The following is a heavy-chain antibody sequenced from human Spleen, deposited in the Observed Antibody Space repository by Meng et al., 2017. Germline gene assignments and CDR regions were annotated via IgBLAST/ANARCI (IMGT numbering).Heavy chain of an antibody. D-gene: IGHD6-13*01. CDR2: IYDGGST. CDR1: GGSISSSNW. V-gene: IGHV4-4*02. CDR3: ARVGGSSWFVAD. Sequence: GQRQESGPGLVKPSATLSLTCAVSGGSISSSNWWSWVRQSPGKGLEWIGEIYDGGSTNYNPSLKSRVTISVDKSKNQFSLKLSSVTAADTAVYYCARVGGSSWFVADWGQGTLVTVSS. J-gene: IGHJ4*02.